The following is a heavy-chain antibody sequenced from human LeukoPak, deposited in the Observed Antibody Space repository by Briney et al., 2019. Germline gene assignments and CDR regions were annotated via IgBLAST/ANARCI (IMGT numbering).Heavy chain of an antibody. V-gene: IGHV3-7*01. D-gene: IGHD3-3*01. Sequence: EGSLRLSCAASGFTFSSYWMSWVRQAPGKGLEWVANIKQDGSEKYYVDSVKGRFTISRDNAKKSLNLQMNSLRAEDTAVYYCARGSFWSGYYTGVDYYYYMDVWGKGTTVTVSS. CDR3: ARGSFWSGYYTGVDYYYYMDV. J-gene: IGHJ6*03. CDR2: IKQDGSEK. CDR1: GFTFSSYW.